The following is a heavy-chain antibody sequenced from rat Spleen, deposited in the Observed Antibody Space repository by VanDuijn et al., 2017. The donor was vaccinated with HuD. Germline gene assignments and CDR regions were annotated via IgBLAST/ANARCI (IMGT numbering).Heavy chain of an antibody. J-gene: IGHJ3*01. CDR1: GFTFSDYY. V-gene: IGHV5-25*01. D-gene: IGHD3-4*01. CDR2: ISTGGGNT. CDR3: ATTRFAY. Sequence: EVQLVESGGGLVQPGRSMELSCAASGFTFSDYYMAWVRQAPKKGLEWVASISTGGGNTYFRDSVKGRFTISRDNAKNTQYLQMDSLRSEDTATYYCATTRFAYWGQGTLVTVSS.